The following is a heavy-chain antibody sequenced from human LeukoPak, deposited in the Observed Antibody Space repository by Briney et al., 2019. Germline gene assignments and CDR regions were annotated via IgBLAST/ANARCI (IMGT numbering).Heavy chain of an antibody. CDR1: GFTFSNYN. CDR3: VKDYSTIAAAANPLFDY. CDR2: ISSSSSTI. V-gene: IGHV3-48*01. Sequence: PGGSLRLSCAASGFTFSNYNMNWVRQAPGKGLEWVSYISSSSSTIFSADSVKGRFTISRDNSKNTLYLQMHSLRAEDTAVYYCVKDYSTIAAAANPLFDYWGQGALVTVSS. D-gene: IGHD6-13*01. J-gene: IGHJ4*02.